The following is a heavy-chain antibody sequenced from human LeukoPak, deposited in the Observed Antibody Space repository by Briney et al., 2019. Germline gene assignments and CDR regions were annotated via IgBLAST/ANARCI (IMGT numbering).Heavy chain of an antibody. CDR3: GRGRTYGDWGYDDH. CDR1: GFDFDDFA. D-gene: IGHD2-21*02. V-gene: IGHV3-43D*03. CDR2: INWDGVTT. J-gene: IGHJ4*01. Sequence: GGSLRLSCAVSGFDFDDFAMQWVRQAPGKGLEWVSLINWDGVTTYYADSVKGRFTISRDNKKISLTLQMHNLRPEDTAFYSCGRGRTYGDWGYDDHWGHGTLVTVSS.